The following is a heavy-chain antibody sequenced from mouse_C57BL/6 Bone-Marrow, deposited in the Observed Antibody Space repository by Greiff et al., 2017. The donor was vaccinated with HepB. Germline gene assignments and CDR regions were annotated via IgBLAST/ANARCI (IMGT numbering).Heavy chain of an antibody. CDR1: GYTFTSYW. V-gene: IGHV1-59*01. D-gene: IGHD1-3*01. J-gene: IGHJ2*01. Sequence: VQLQHPGAELVRPGPSVKLSCKASGYTFTSYWMHWVKQRPGQGLEWIGVIDPSDSYTNYNQKFKGKATLTVDTSSSTAYMQLSSLTSEDSAVYDCERMGEDEVDYGGQGTTLTVSS. CDR2: IDPSDSYT. CDR3: ERMGEDEVDY.